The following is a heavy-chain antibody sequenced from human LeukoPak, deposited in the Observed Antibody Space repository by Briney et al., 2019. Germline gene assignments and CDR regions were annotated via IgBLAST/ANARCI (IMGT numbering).Heavy chain of an antibody. CDR2: INQGGSDK. CDR1: GFTFSSYW. J-gene: IGHJ6*03. D-gene: IGHD3-3*01. Sequence: GGSLRLSCAASGFTFSSYWMSWIRQAPGKGLEWVANINQGGSDKYYVDSVKGRFTTSRDNAKNSLYLHMNSLRAEDTAVYYCARAADFWSGYYGGGNYYYYYYMDVWGKGNTVIVSS. CDR3: ARAADFWSGYYGGGNYYYYYYMDV. V-gene: IGHV3-7*01.